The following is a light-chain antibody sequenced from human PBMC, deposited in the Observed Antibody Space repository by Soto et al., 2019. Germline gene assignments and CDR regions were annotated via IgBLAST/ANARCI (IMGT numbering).Light chain of an antibody. CDR1: NSNIGSHT. CDR3: ATWDDSLNGVV. J-gene: IGLJ2*01. V-gene: IGLV1-44*01. CDR2: SNT. Sequence: QSVLTQPPSASGTPGQTIAISCSGGNSNIGSHTVNWFQQLPGTAPRLLIYSNTQRPSGVPDRFSGSKSGTSASLAISGLQSVYEGDYYCATWDDSLNGVVFGGGTKLTVL.